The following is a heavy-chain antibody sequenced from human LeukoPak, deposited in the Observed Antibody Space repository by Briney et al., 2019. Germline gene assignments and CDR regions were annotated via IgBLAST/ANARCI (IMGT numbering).Heavy chain of an antibody. CDR3: ARTITMVRGVTFYYYYMDV. CDR2: INPSGGST. J-gene: IGHJ6*03. Sequence: ASVKVSCKASGYTFTGYYMHWVRQAPGQGLEWMGIINPSGGSTSYAQKFQGRVTMTRDTPTSTVYMELSSLRSEDTAVHYCARTITMVRGVTFYYYYMDVWGKGTTVTISS. CDR1: GYTFTGYY. V-gene: IGHV1-46*01. D-gene: IGHD3-10*01.